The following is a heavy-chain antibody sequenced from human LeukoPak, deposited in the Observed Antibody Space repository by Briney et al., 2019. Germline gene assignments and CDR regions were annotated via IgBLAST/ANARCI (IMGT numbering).Heavy chain of an antibody. Sequence: GGSLRLSCAASGFTFGSYSMNWVRQAPGKGLEWVSSISSSSSYIYYADSVKGRFTISRDNAKNSLYLQMNSLRAEDTAVYYCARDFNYYYYYMDVWGKGTTVTVSS. CDR3: ARDFNYYYYYMDV. V-gene: IGHV3-21*01. J-gene: IGHJ6*03. CDR1: GFTFGSYS. CDR2: ISSSSSYI.